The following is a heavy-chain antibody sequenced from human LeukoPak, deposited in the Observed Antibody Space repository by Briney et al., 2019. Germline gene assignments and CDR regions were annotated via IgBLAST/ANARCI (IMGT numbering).Heavy chain of an antibody. V-gene: IGHV3-48*04. D-gene: IGHD3-10*01. J-gene: IGHJ5*02. Sequence: GGSLRLSCAASGFIFSSYSMNWVRQAPGKGLEWVSYISSSSSTIYYADSVKGRFTISRDNAKNSLYLQMNSLRAEDTAVYYCARDLHGSGSYGLGWFDPWGQGTLVTVSS. CDR1: GFIFSSYS. CDR3: ARDLHGSGSYGLGWFDP. CDR2: ISSSSSTI.